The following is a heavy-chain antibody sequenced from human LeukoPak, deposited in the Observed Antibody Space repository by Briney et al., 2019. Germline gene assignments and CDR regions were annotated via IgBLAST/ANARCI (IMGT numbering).Heavy chain of an antibody. D-gene: IGHD3-3*01. CDR2: IYYSGST. V-gene: IGHV4-39*07. Sequence: PSETLSLTCTVSGGSISSSSYYWGWIRQPPGKGLEWIGSIYYSGSTYYNPSLKSRVTISVDTSKNQFSLKLSSVTAADTAVYYCARALGPDYYDFWSGDAFDIWGQGTMVTVSS. CDR3: ARALGPDYYDFWSGDAFDI. CDR1: GGSISSSSYY. J-gene: IGHJ3*02.